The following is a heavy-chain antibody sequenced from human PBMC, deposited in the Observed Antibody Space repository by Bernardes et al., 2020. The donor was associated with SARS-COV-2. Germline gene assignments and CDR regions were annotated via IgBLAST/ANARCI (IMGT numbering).Heavy chain of an antibody. CDR3: ARQRTYNYASDGFDI. J-gene: IGHJ3*02. CDR1: GDFVTTYF. V-gene: IGHV4-59*02. Sequence: SETLSLTCTVSGDFVTTYFWSWIRQPPGKGLEWIGNIFYSGKTNYTPSLKSRVSISVDTSKNQFSLKLTSVTAADTAVYYCARQRTYNYASDGFDIWGQGTMVTVSP. CDR2: IFYSGKT. D-gene: IGHD5-18*01.